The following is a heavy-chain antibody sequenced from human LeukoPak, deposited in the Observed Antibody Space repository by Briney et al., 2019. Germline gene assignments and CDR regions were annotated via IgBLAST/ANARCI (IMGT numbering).Heavy chain of an antibody. J-gene: IGHJ4*02. CDR2: IWNDGSNK. D-gene: IGHD2/OR15-2a*01. Sequence: PGRSLRLSCAASGFTFSSYGMHWVRQAPGKGLEWVAVIWNDGSNKYYADSVKGRFTISRDNSKNTLYLQMNSLRAEDTAVYYCARGRAGAARSTNFDYWGQGTLVTVSS. CDR1: GFTFSSYG. CDR3: ARGRAGAARSTNFDY. V-gene: IGHV3-33*01.